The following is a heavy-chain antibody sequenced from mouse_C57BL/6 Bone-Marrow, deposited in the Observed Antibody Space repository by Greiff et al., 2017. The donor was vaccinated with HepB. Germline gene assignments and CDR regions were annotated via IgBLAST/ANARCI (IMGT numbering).Heavy chain of an antibody. J-gene: IGHJ3*01. V-gene: IGHV1-55*01. CDR3: TRYDSRFAY. D-gene: IGHD2-4*01. Sequence: QVQLQQPGAELVKPGASVKMSCKASGYTFTSYWITWVKQRPGQGLEWIGDIYPGSGSTNYNEKFKSKATLTVDTSSNTAYLQLSSLTSEDTAVYYCTRYDSRFAYWGQGTLVTVSA. CDR1: GYTFTSYW. CDR2: IYPGSGST.